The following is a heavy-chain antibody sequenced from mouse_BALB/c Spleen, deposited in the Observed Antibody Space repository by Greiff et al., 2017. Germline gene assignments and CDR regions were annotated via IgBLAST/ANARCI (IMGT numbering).Heavy chain of an antibody. CDR2: ISSGSSTI. J-gene: IGHJ4*01. V-gene: IGHV5-17*02. CDR3: ARPVVGAMDY. CDR1: GFTFSSFG. Sequence: EVKLVESGGGLVQPGGSRKLSCAASGFTFSSFGMHWVRQAPEKGLEWVAYISSGSSTIYYADTVKGRFTISRDNPKNTLFLQMTSLRSEDTAMYYCARPVVGAMDYWGQGTSVTVSS. D-gene: IGHD1-1*01.